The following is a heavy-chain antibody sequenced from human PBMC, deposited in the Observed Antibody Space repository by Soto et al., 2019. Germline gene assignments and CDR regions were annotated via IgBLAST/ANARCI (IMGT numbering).Heavy chain of an antibody. D-gene: IGHD3-22*01. CDR1: GFTFNNYA. V-gene: IGHV3-15*01. CDR2: IKSKTDGGTT. CDR3: TTDPVTMIVVVPSSG. J-gene: IGHJ4*02. Sequence: GGSLRLSCAASGFTFNNYALVWVRQAPGKGLEWVGRIKSKTDGGTTDYAAPVKGRFTISRDDSKNTLYLQMNSLKTEDTAVYYCTTDPVTMIVVVPSSGWGQGTLVTVSS.